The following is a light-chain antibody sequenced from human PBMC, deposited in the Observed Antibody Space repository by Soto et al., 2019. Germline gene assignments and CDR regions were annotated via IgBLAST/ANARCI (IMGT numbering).Light chain of an antibody. J-gene: IGKJ2*01. V-gene: IGKV3-11*01. CDR3: RQRSRRPPVYT. Sequence: EIVLTQSPATLSLSPGERATLSCKTSQSTSSYLAWYQHRPGQTPRLLIYDVSKIATGIPARFSGSGSGTDYTLPISSREPQDFVVSYCRQRSRRPPVYTFGQGTKLEI. CDR2: DVS. CDR1: QSTSSY.